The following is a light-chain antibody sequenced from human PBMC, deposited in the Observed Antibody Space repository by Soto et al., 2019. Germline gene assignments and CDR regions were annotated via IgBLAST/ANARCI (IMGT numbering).Light chain of an antibody. Sequence: EIVLTQSPGTLSLSPLEIATLAFMASQSVSSSYLAWYQQKPGQAPRLLIYGASSRATGIPDRFSGSGSGTDFTLTISSLQTDDFATYYCQQYNSYSTFGQGTKVDIK. CDR2: GAS. CDR3: QQYNSYST. J-gene: IGKJ1*01. V-gene: IGKV3-20*01. CDR1: QSVSSSY.